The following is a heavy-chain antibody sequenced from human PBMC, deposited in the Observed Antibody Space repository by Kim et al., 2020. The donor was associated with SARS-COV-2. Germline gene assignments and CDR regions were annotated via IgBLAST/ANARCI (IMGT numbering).Heavy chain of an antibody. V-gene: IGHV3-23*01. CDR2: ISGSGGTT. J-gene: IGHJ5*02. CDR3: AKSGSSGYKEWFDP. CDR1: GFTFSSSA. D-gene: IGHD6-13*01. Sequence: GGSLRLSCVASGFTFSSSAMSWVRQAPGKGLEWVSAISGSGGTTYYADSVQGRFTFSRDNSRNTLYLQMNSLRAEDTAVYYCAKSGSSGYKEWFDPWGQGTLFTVSP.